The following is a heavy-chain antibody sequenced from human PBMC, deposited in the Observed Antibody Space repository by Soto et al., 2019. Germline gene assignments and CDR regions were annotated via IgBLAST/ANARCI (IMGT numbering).Heavy chain of an antibody. D-gene: IGHD4-17*01. Sequence: QVQLVQSGAEVKKPGASVRVSCKASGYSFSAYYIHWMRQAPGQGLEWMGWINPNSGGTKFAQKFQGWVTMTRDTSLSTDYMELSRLKSDDTAVYFCARESGGTTATLDYYYFYMDVWGKGTTVTVSS. CDR3: ARESGGTTATLDYYYFYMDV. CDR2: INPNSGGT. J-gene: IGHJ6*03. V-gene: IGHV1-2*04. CDR1: GYSFSAYY.